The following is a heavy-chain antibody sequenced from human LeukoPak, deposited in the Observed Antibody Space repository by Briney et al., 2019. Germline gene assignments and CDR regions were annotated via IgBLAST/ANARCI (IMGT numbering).Heavy chain of an antibody. CDR2: ISWDGGIT. Sequence: PGGSLRLSCAASGFTFDDYTMHWVRQAPGKGLEWVSHISWDGGITYYADSVKGRFTISRDNNKKSLYLQMNSLRAEDTALYYCTKGPYWDYWGQGTLVTASS. J-gene: IGHJ4*02. D-gene: IGHD2-8*02. V-gene: IGHV3-43*01. CDR1: GFTFDDYT. CDR3: TKGPYWDY.